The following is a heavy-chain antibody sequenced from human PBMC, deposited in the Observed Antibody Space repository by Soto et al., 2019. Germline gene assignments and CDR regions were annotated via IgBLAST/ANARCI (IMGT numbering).Heavy chain of an antibody. V-gene: IGHV3-33*01. CDR1: GFTFCSYG. Sequence: GGSLRLSCAASGFTFCSYGMHWVRQAPGKGLEWVAVIWYDGSNKYYADSVKGRFTISRDNSKNTLYLQMNSLRAEGTAVYYCARDSIAVAATWGQGTLVTVSS. J-gene: IGHJ5*02. D-gene: IGHD6-19*01. CDR2: IWYDGSNK. CDR3: ARDSIAVAAT.